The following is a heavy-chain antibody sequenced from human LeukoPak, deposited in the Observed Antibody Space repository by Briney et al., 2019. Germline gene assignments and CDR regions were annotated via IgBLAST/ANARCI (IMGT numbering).Heavy chain of an antibody. CDR2: ISYDGSKK. D-gene: IGHD1-1*01. V-gene: IGHV3-30*18. CDR3: AKESLDTEQRNYNYYGLDV. Sequence: GGSLRLSCAASGFTLRYYGMHWVRQAPGKGLEWVAFISYDGSKKRYADSVEDRFTISRDNSRNRLYVQVNSLRAEDTAAYYCAKESLDTEQRNYNYYGLDVWGQGTTVTVSS. J-gene: IGHJ6*02. CDR1: GFTLRYYG.